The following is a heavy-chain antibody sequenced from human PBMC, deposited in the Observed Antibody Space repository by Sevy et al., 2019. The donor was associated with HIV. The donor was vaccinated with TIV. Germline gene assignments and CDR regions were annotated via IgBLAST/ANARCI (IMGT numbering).Heavy chain of an antibody. CDR2: ITAYNGNT. Sequence: ASVKVSCKASGYTFDNYGISWVRQAPGQGLKWMAWITAYNGNTNYAQNLQGRVTMTTDTSTITAYMELTNLRSGDTAGCCCARDLGWQLLPLGMDVWGQGTTVTVSS. CDR3: ARDLGWQLLPLGMDV. CDR1: GYTFDNYG. D-gene: IGHD2-15*01. V-gene: IGHV1-18*01. J-gene: IGHJ6*02.